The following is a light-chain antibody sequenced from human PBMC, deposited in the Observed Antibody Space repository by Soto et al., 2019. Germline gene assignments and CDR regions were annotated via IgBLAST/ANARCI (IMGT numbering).Light chain of an antibody. V-gene: IGLV1-51*01. CDR2: DNS. CDR3: GTWDGSLSAL. Sequence: QSVLTQPPSVSATPGQKVTISCSGSSSKFEDNYVSWYQQFPGTAPKLLIYDNSERPSGIPDRFSGSKSGTSATLDITGLQTGDEADYYCGTWDGSLSALFGGGTKVTVL. CDR1: SSKFEDNY. J-gene: IGLJ2*01.